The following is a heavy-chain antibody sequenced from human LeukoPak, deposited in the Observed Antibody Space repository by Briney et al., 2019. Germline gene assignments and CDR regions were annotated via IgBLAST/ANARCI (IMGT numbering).Heavy chain of an antibody. D-gene: IGHD1-26*01. J-gene: IGHJ4*02. CDR3: ARHTRMWGYFDY. CDR2: INHSGST. V-gene: IGHV4-34*01. Sequence: PSETLSLTCAVYGGSFSGYYWSWIRQPPGKGLEWIGEINHSGSTNYNPSLKSRVTISVDTSKNQFSLNVNSVTVADTAVYFCARHTRMWGYFDYWGQGTLVAVSS. CDR1: GGSFSGYY.